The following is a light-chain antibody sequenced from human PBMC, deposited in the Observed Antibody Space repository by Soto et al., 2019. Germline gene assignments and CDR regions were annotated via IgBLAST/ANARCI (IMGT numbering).Light chain of an antibody. CDR3: QHYKMYSPWT. J-gene: IGKJ1*01. Sequence: DIQMTQSPSSLSAYVGDSVTITCRASQTITTLLAWYQQRPGKAPKLLIYDVSSLQSGVPSRFSGSGSGTEFTLTISSLQPDDFATYYCQHYKMYSPWTFGQGTKVDIK. CDR1: QTITTL. V-gene: IGKV1-5*01. CDR2: DVS.